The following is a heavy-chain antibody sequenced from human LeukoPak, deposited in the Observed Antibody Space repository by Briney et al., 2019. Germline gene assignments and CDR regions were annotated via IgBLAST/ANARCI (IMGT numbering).Heavy chain of an antibody. V-gene: IGHV3-33*01. CDR2: IWYDGSNE. CDR3: ARVEGRFYGSGSYRGFDY. J-gene: IGHJ4*02. D-gene: IGHD3-10*01. CDR1: GFTFRTYG. Sequence: GGSLRLSCAASGFTFRTYGMHWVRQAPGKGLEWVSVIWYDGSNEYYADSVKGRFTISRDNSKNTLYLQMNRLRAEDTAMYYCARVEGRFYGSGSYRGFDYWGQGTLVTVSS.